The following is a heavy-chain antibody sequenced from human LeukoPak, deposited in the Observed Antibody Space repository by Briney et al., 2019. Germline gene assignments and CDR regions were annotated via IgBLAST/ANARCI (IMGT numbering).Heavy chain of an antibody. V-gene: IGHV3-7*01. D-gene: IGHD5-24*01. Sequence: GGSLRLSCAASGFTFSSYEMNWVRQAPGKGLEWVALIKQDGSDKHYVDSVKGRFTISRDNAKNPLYLQMNSLRADDTAVYYCAGDEGWTFDIWGQGTKVTVSS. CDR3: AGDEGWTFDI. CDR2: IKQDGSDK. CDR1: GFTFSSYE. J-gene: IGHJ3*02.